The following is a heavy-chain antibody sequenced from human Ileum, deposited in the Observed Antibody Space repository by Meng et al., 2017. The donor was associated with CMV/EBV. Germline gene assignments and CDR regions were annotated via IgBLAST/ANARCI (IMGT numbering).Heavy chain of an antibody. V-gene: IGHV3-30*02. J-gene: IGHJ4*02. CDR2: ISHDGSQK. CDR3: AKEFWRAFYSYF. Sequence: GESLKISCEASEFTFSAYGLHWVRQAPGKGLVWVAFISHDGSQKFYVDSVKGRFTISRDDSLNTLFLHMDSLSVEDTAVDYCAKEFWRAFYSYFWGPGTLVTVSS. D-gene: IGHD2-15*01. CDR1: EFTFSAYG.